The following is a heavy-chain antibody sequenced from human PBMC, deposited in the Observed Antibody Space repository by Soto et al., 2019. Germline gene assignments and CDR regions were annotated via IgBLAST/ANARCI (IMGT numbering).Heavy chain of an antibody. Sequence: QAQLVQSGAEVKKPGASVKVSCKASGYTYPSYGISWVRQAPGQGLEWMGWISAYNGDTKYAQKFQGRLTLTTDTAADTAYMELRSLRSDDTAGYYCARRQQDSVTYPPYFYCYMDVWGKGTTVAVSS. V-gene: IGHV1-18*01. CDR3: ARRQQDSVTYPPYFYCYMDV. J-gene: IGHJ6*03. CDR1: GYTYPSYG. CDR2: ISAYNGDT. D-gene: IGHD4-17*01.